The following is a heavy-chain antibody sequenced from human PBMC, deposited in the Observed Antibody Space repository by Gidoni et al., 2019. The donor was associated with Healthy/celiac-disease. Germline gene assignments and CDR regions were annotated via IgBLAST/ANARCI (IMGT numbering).Heavy chain of an antibody. CDR3: AKSPTWELPPTFDY. Sequence: EVQLLASWGGLVQPGGSLRLSCAASGFTFRSYAMSWVRQSPGKGLEWVSAISGSGGSTYYADSVKGRFTISRDNSKNTLYLQMNSLRAEDTAVYYCAKSPTWELPPTFDYWGQGTLVTVSS. D-gene: IGHD1-26*01. CDR1: GFTFRSYA. J-gene: IGHJ4*02. CDR2: ISGSGGST. V-gene: IGHV3-23*01.